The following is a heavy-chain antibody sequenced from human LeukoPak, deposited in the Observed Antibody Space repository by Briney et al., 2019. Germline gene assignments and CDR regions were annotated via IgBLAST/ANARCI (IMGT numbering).Heavy chain of an antibody. CDR3: AREWRYCSSTSCYPYYFDY. CDR2: INPNSGST. CDR1: GYTFTGYY. V-gene: IGHV1-2*02. J-gene: IGHJ4*02. D-gene: IGHD2-2*01. Sequence: ASVKVSCKASGYTFTGYYMHWVRQAPGQGLEWMGWINPNSGSTNYAQKFQGRVTMTRDTSISTAYMELSRLRSDDTAVYYCAREWRYCSSTSCYPYYFDYWGQGTLVTVSS.